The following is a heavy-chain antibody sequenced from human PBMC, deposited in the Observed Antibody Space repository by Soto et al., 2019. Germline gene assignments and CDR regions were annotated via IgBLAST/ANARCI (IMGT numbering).Heavy chain of an antibody. D-gene: IGHD3-10*01. CDR3: AKSAMVRGVIILPSAFDI. V-gene: IGHV3-23*01. J-gene: IGHJ3*02. Sequence: GALRLSCAASGFTFISYAIIFFRHSAFKWLEWVSAISGSGGSTYYADSVKGRFTISRDNSKNTLYLQMNSLRAEDTAVYYCAKSAMVRGVIILPSAFDIWGQGTMVTVS. CDR2: ISGSGGST. CDR1: GFTFISYA.